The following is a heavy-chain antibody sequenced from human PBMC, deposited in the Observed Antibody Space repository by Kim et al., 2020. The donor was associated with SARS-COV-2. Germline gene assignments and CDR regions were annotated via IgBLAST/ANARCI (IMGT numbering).Heavy chain of an antibody. CDR3: ARDLNDLWLEYYFDY. V-gene: IGHV3-30*04. Sequence: GGSLRLSCAASGFTFSSYAMHWVRQAPGKGLEWVAVISYDGSNKYYADSVKGRFTISRDNSKNTLYLQMNSLRAEDTAVYYCARDLNDLWLEYYFDYWGQGTLVTVSS. CDR1: GFTFSSYA. CDR2: ISYDGSNK. D-gene: IGHD6-19*01. J-gene: IGHJ4*02.